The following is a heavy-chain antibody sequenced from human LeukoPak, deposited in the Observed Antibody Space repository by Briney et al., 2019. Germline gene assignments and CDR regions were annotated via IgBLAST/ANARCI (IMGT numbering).Heavy chain of an antibody. Sequence: SETLSLTCAVSGYSISSGYYWGWIRQPPGKGLEWIGSIYHSGSTYYNPSLKSRVTISVDTSKHQFSLKLSSVTAADTAVYYCARVVWFGEVSNFDYWGQGTLVTVSS. CDR1: GYSISSGYY. D-gene: IGHD3-10*01. CDR3: ARVVWFGEVSNFDY. CDR2: IYHSGST. V-gene: IGHV4-38-2*01. J-gene: IGHJ4*02.